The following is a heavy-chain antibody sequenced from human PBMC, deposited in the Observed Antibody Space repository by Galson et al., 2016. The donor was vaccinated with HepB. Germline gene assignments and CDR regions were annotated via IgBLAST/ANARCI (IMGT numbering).Heavy chain of an antibody. V-gene: IGHV1-46*01. J-gene: IGHJ4*02. CDR1: GYIFTSYY. D-gene: IGHD4-17*01. Sequence: SVKVSCKASGYIFTSYYIHWVRQAPGQGLEWMGRITPSGGATTFAQKFQGRVTLTRDTSTNTVYMELSSLRSEDTAMYYRVRQSYGDFPSDYWGQGTLVIVSS. CDR3: VRQSYGDFPSDY. CDR2: ITPSGGAT.